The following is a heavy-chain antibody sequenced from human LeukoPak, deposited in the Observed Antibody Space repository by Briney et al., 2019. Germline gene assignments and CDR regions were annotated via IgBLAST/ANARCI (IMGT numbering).Heavy chain of an antibody. Sequence: SETLSLTCTVSGGSISSYYWSWIRQPAGKGLEWIGRIYTSGSTNYNPSLKSRVTMSVDTSKNQFSLKLSSVTAADTAVYYCARDRMVGAAYYFDYWGQGTLVTVSS. CDR3: ARDRMVGAAYYFDY. D-gene: IGHD2-15*01. J-gene: IGHJ4*02. CDR1: GGSISSYY. CDR2: IYTSGST. V-gene: IGHV4-4*07.